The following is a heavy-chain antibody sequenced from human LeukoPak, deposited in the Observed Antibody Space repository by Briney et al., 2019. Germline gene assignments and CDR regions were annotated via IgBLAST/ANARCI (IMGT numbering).Heavy chain of an antibody. Sequence: SETLSLTCTVSGGSISSYYWSWIRQPPGKGLEWIGYIYYSGSTNYNPSLKSRVTISVDTSKNQFSLKLSSVTAADTVVYYCARRGSQLLLNAFDIWGQGTMVTVSS. D-gene: IGHD2-2*01. CDR1: GGSISSYY. CDR2: IYYSGST. V-gene: IGHV4-59*08. J-gene: IGHJ3*02. CDR3: ARRGSQLLLNAFDI.